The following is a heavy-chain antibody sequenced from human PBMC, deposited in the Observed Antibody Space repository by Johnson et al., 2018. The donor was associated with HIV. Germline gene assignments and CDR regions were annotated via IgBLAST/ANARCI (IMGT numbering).Heavy chain of an antibody. CDR2: ISYDGSNK. J-gene: IGHJ3*02. Sequence: QVQLVESGGGLVKPGGSLRLSCAASGFTFSNAWMSWVRQAPGKGLEWVAVISYDGSNKYYADSVKGRFTISRDNSKNTLYLQMNSLRVEDTAVYYCARGEYQLLSGGFAFDIWSQGTMVTVSS. CDR1: GFTFSNAW. CDR3: ARGEYQLLSGGFAFDI. D-gene: IGHD2-2*01. V-gene: IGHV3-30*03.